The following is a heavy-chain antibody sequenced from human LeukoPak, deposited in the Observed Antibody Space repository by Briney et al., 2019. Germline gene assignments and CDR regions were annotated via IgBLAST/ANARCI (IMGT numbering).Heavy chain of an antibody. V-gene: IGHV4-34*01. Sequence: SETLSLTCAVYGGSFSSYYWSWIRQPPGKGLEWIGEINHTGSTNYNPSLKSRVTISVDTSKNQFSLKLSSVTAADTAVYYCARAITMVRGVIAYYFDYWGQGTLVTVSS. CDR1: GGSFSSYY. CDR2: INHTGST. D-gene: IGHD3-10*01. CDR3: ARAITMVRGVIAYYFDY. J-gene: IGHJ4*02.